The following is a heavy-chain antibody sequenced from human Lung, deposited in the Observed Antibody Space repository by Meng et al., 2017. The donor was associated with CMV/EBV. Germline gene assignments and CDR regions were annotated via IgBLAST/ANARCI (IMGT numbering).Heavy chain of an antibody. Sequence: GESLKISCAASGFNVRNNYMSWVRQAPGKGLEWVSVIYSDGYTYYADSVKGRFTISRDNSKDTLYLQMNSLRAEDTAVYYCAREGYCSSTTCSSYYYYGMDVWGQGTTVTVSS. D-gene: IGHD2-2*01. CDR1: GFNVRNNY. CDR2: IYSDGYT. V-gene: IGHV3-53*01. J-gene: IGHJ6*02. CDR3: AREGYCSSTTCSSYYYYGMDV.